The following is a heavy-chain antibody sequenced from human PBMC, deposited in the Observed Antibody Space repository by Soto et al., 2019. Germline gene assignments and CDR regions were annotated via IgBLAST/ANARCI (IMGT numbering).Heavy chain of an antibody. CDR2: IYWDHVK. D-gene: IGHD3-22*01. V-gene: IGHV2-5*02. J-gene: IGHJ4*02. Sequence: QITLKESGPTLVKPTQTLTLTCTVSGFSLTTYGVAVGWIRQRPGKALEWLALIYWDHVKGYSPSLESRLTITKDTSKGEVVLTRSNMEPVDTATYYCPHSPVAAYSYDSYCFDYWGQGTLVTVSS. CDR3: PHSPVAAYSYDSYCFDY. CDR1: GFSLTTYGVA.